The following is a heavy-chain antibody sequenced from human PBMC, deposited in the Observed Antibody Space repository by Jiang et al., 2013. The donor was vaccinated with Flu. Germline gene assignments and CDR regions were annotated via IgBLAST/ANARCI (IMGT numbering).Heavy chain of an antibody. CDR3: AREDYGNYYFDC. J-gene: IGHJ4*02. CDR2: ISNDESDK. V-gene: IGHV3-30*01. Sequence: VEVWGRTWYSLGGPSRLSCAASGFTFSSYVMYWVRQAPGKGLEWVAGISNDESDKYYADSVKGRFTISRDNSNNTLYLQMKSLRIEDTALYYCAREDYGNYYFDCWGQGTLVTVSS. D-gene: IGHD3-16*01. CDR1: GFTFSSYV.